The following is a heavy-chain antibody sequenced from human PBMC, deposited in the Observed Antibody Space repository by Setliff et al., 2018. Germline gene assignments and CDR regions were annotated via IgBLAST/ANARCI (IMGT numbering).Heavy chain of an antibody. CDR1: GGTFSDYH. D-gene: IGHD3-3*01. V-gene: IGHV4-34*01. Sequence: KPSETLSLTCAAYGGTFSDYHWTWIRQSPEKGLEWIGEINHRGSTNYNPSLKSRVTIDTSKDQFSLKLISMTAADTAVYYCARMTGFSYMDVWGKGTPVTVSS. CDR2: INHRGST. J-gene: IGHJ6*03. CDR3: ARMTGFSYMDV.